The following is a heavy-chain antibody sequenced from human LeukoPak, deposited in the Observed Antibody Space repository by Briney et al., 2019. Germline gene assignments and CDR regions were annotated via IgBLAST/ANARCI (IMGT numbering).Heavy chain of an antibody. V-gene: IGHV4-34*01. Sequence: SESLSLTCAVYGGSFSGYYWSWIRQPPGKGLEWIGEINHSGSTNYNPSLKSRVTISVDTSKNQFSLKLSSVTAADTAVYYCARGYTVVTSYFDYWGQGTLVTVSS. CDR2: INHSGST. CDR3: ARGYTVVTSYFDY. CDR1: GGSFSGYY. D-gene: IGHD4-23*01. J-gene: IGHJ4*02.